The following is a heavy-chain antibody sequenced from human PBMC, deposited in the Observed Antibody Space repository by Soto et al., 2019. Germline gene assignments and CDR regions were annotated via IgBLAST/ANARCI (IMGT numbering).Heavy chain of an antibody. CDR3: ARGRGSSSWRYNWFDP. J-gene: IGHJ5*02. V-gene: IGHV4-34*01. CDR1: GGSFSGYY. CDR2: INHSGST. D-gene: IGHD6-13*01. Sequence: QVQLQQWGAGLLKPSETLSLTCAVYGGSFSGYYWSWIRQPPGKGLEWIGEINHSGSTNYNPSLKSRVTISXVTXKXXFSLKLSSVTAADTAVYYCARGRGSSSWRYNWFDPWGQGTLVTVSS.